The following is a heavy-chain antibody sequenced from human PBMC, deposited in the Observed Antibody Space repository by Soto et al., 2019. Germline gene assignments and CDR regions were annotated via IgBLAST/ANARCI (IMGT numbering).Heavy chain of an antibody. D-gene: IGHD1-26*01. J-gene: IGHJ4*02. Sequence: QVQLVQSGAEVKKPGSSVKVSCKASGGTFSSYAISWVRQAPGQGLEWMGGIIPIFGTANYAQKFQGRVTITADESTSTAYMELSSLRSDDTAVYYCAREWIVGATTLRPHWGQGTLVTVSS. CDR2: IIPIFGTA. CDR3: AREWIVGATTLRPH. V-gene: IGHV1-69*12. CDR1: GGTFSSYA.